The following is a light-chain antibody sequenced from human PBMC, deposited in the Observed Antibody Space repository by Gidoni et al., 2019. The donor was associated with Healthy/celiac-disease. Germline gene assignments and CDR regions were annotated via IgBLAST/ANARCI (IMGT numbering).Light chain of an antibody. J-gene: IGLJ2*01. Sequence: QAALTQPASVSGSPGQSITLSCTGTSSDVGGYNYVSWFQQHPGKAPKLMIYDVINRPSGVSNRFSGSKSGNTASLTISGLQAEDEADYYCSSYTSSSTLVVFGGGTKLTVL. CDR1: SSDVGGYNY. V-gene: IGLV2-14*01. CDR2: DVI. CDR3: SSYTSSSTLVV.